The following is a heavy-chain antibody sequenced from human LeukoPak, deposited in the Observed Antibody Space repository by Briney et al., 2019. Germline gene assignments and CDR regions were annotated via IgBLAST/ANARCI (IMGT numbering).Heavy chain of an antibody. D-gene: IGHD6-19*01. J-gene: IGHJ4*02. V-gene: IGHV3-23*01. CDR3: AKHAGSGWYSDLDY. CDR1: GFTFSSYA. Sequence: GGSLRLSCAASGFTFSSYAMNWVRQAPGKGLDWVSVISGSDNNTYYADSVKGRFTISRDNSKNTLYLHMNSLRAEDTALYYCAKHAGSGWYSDLDYWGQGTLVTVSS. CDR2: ISGSDNNT.